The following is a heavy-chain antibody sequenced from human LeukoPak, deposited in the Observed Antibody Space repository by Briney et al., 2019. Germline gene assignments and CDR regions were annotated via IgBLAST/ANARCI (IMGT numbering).Heavy chain of an antibody. CDR1: GFTFSSYA. CDR3: AKGLWFGELLSAFDI. CDR2: ISGSGGST. V-gene: IGHV3-23*01. J-gene: IGHJ3*02. D-gene: IGHD3-10*01. Sequence: GGXLRLSCAASGFTFSSYAMSWVRQAPGKGLEWVSAISGSGGSTYYADSVKGRFTISRDNSKNRLYVQMNRLRAEDTAVYYCAKGLWFGELLSAFDIWGQGTMVTVPS.